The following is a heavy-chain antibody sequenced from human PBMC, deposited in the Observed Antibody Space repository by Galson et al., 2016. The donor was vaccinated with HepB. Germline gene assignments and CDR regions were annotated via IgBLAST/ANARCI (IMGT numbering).Heavy chain of an antibody. CDR2: INNNGGSA. CDR1: GFSFRNYD. J-gene: IGHJ4*02. V-gene: IGHV3-23*01. D-gene: IGHD2-8*01. Sequence: SLRLSCAASGFSFRNYDMRWLRQAPGKGLEWVSGINNNGGSAWYADVVKGRFTISRDNDKNTLSLQMSSLRAEDTAVYYCAKWDAIWIDDWVQGTLVTVSS. CDR3: AKWDAIWIDD.